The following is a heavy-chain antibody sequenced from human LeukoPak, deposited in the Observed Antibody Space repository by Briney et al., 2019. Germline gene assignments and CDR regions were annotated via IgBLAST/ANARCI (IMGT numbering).Heavy chain of an antibody. CDR3: ARDLGYYGSGSNNDAFDI. D-gene: IGHD3-10*01. V-gene: IGHV4-30-4*01. J-gene: IGHJ3*02. Sequence: SETLSLTCTVSGGSISSGDYYWSWNRQPPGKGLEWIGYIYYSGSTYYNPSLKSRVTISVDTSKNQFSLKLSSVTAADTAVYYCARDLGYYGSGSNNDAFDIWGQGTMVTVSS. CDR2: IYYSGST. CDR1: GGSISSGDYY.